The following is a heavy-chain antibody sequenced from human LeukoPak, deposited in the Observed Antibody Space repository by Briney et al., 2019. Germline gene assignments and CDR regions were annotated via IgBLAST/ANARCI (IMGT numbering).Heavy chain of an antibody. Sequence: SETLSLTCTVSGGSISSYYWSWIRQPPGKGLEWIGYIYYSGSTNYNPSLKSRVTISVDTSKNQFSPKLSSVTAADTAVYYCASAPRGEKNAFDIWGQGTMVTVSS. V-gene: IGHV4-59*01. CDR3: ASAPRGEKNAFDI. CDR1: GGSISSYY. CDR2: IYYSGST. D-gene: IGHD3-10*01. J-gene: IGHJ3*02.